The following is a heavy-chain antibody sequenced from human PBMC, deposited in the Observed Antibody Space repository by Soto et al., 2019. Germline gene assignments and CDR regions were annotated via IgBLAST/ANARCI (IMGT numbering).Heavy chain of an antibody. Sequence: LRFSCAASGFPFSDYYMTWIRQAPGKGLEWVSYISSSGSALQYADSVKGRFTISRDNARNSVFLQMNSLRVEDTAMYYCARDSPGGFNWFDPWGQGTLVTVSS. J-gene: IGHJ5*02. CDR2: ISSSGSAL. V-gene: IGHV3-11*01. CDR3: ARDSPGGFNWFDP. D-gene: IGHD3-16*01. CDR1: GFPFSDYY.